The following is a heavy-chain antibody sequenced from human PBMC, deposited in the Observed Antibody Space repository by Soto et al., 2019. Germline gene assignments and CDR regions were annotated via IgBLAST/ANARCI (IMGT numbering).Heavy chain of an antibody. CDR1: GYTFTGYY. D-gene: IGHD3-3*01. Sequence: PSVKVSCKASGYTFTGYYMHWVRQAPGQGLEWMGWINPNSGGTNYAQKFQGRVTMARDTSISTAYMELSRLRSDDTAVYYCARARARITIFGVVPKGDYYGMDVWGQGTTVTVSS. CDR3: ARARARITIFGVVPKGDYYGMDV. J-gene: IGHJ6*02. CDR2: INPNSGGT. V-gene: IGHV1-2*02.